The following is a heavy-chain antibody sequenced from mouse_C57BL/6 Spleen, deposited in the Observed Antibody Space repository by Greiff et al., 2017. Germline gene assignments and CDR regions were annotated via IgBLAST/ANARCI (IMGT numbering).Heavy chain of an antibody. Sequence: QVQLQQSGPELVKPGASVKISCKASGYAFSSSWMNWVKQRPGKGLEWIGRIYPGDGDTTYNGKFKGKATLTADKSSSTAYMQLSSLTSEDSAVYFCALYDYEGFAYWGQGTLVTGSA. CDR2: IYPGDGDT. CDR1: GYAFSSSW. CDR3: ALYDYEGFAY. J-gene: IGHJ3*01. V-gene: IGHV1-82*01. D-gene: IGHD2-4*01.